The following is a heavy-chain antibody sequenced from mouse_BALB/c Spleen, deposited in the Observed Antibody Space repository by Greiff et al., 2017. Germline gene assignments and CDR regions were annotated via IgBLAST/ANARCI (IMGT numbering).Heavy chain of an antibody. J-gene: IGHJ3*01. Sequence: VQVVESGPGLVAPSQSLSITCTVSGFSLTSYGVHWVRQPPGKGLEWLGVIWAGGSTNYNSALMSRLSISKDNSKSRVFLKMNSLQTDDTAMYYCAREGDGQLAYWGQGTLVTVSA. CDR2: IWAGGST. CDR3: AREGDGQLAY. CDR1: GFSLTSYG. V-gene: IGHV2-9*02. D-gene: IGHD3-3*01.